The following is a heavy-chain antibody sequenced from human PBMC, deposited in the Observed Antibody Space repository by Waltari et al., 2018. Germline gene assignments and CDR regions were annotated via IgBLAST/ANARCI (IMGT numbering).Heavy chain of an antibody. J-gene: IGHJ4*02. D-gene: IGHD3-22*01. CDR3: ASSYDDSSGYFDY. CDR1: GGSISSSSYY. Sequence: QLQLQESGPGLVKPSETLSLTCTVSGGSISSSSYYWGWIRQPPGKGLEWIGSIYYSGSTYNNPSLKSRVTISVDTSKNQFSLKLSSVTAADTAVYYCASSYDDSSGYFDYWGQGTLVTVSS. CDR2: IYYSGST. V-gene: IGHV4-39*01.